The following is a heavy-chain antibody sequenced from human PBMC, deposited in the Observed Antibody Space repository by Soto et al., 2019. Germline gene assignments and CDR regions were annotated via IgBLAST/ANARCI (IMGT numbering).Heavy chain of an antibody. CDR2: IIPMFGTS. CDR1: GGTFSGYA. V-gene: IGHV1-69*01. CDR3: ARGSCSSTSCYKEYYFDL. D-gene: IGHD2-2*02. Sequence: QVQLVQSGAEVKKSGSSVNVSCKASGGTFSGYAISWVRQAPGQGLEWMGEIIPMFGTSNYAQKFQGRVTITADESTSTAYMELSSLRSEDTAVYYCARGSCSSTSCYKEYYFDLWGQGTLVTVSS. J-gene: IGHJ4*02.